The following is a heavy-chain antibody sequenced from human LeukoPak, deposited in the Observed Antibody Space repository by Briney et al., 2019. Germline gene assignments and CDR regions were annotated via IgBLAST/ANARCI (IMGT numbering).Heavy chain of an antibody. D-gene: IGHD3-9*01. J-gene: IGHJ4*02. CDR2: IYTSGST. CDR1: GGSISSYY. Sequence: PSETLSLTCTVAGGSISSYYWSWLRQPAGKGLEWIGRIYTSGSTNYNPSLKSRVTMSVDTSKNQFFLKLSSVTAADTAVYYCARISLTGYAPISGYFDYWGQGTLVTVSS. CDR3: ARISLTGYAPISGYFDY. V-gene: IGHV4-4*07.